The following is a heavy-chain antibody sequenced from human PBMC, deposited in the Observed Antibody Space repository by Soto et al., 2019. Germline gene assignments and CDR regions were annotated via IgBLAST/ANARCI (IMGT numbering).Heavy chain of an antibody. V-gene: IGHV3-30*18. CDR3: AKDLPNFHY. CDR2: ISYDGSNK. J-gene: IGHJ4*02. D-gene: IGHD1-7*01. CDR1: GFTLSSYG. Sequence: QVHLVESGGGVVQPGRSLRLTCAASGFTLSSYGMHWVRQAPGKGLEWVAVISYDGSNKYYADSVKGRFTISRDNSKNTLYLQMNSLRAEDTAVYYCAKDLPNFHYWGQGTLVTVSS.